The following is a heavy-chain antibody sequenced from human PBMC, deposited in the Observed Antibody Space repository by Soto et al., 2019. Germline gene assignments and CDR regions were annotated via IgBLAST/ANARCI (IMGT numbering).Heavy chain of an antibody. D-gene: IGHD3-16*02. CDR2: IIPIFGTA. V-gene: IGHV1-69*13. CDR3: ARDYGGHAWGSYRYTAVY. J-gene: IGHJ4*02. Sequence: SVKVSCKASGGTFSSYAISWVRQAPGQGLEWMGGIIPIFGTANYAQKFQGRVTITADESTSTVYMELSSLRSEDTAVYFCARDYGGHAWGSYRYTAVYWGQGTLVTVSS. CDR1: GGTFSSYA.